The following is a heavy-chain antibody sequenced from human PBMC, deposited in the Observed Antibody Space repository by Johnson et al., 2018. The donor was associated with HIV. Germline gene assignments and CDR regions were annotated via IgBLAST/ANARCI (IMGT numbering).Heavy chain of an antibody. Sequence: VHLVESGGGVVQPGRSLRLSCAASGFTFSSFGMHWVRQAPGKGLEWVAVVSDHGRTTYFADSVKGRFTISRDNSKNTLYLQMNSLRAEDTALYYCAKDGDLTGTDAFDIWGQGTMVTVSS. CDR3: AKDGDLTGTDAFDI. CDR2: VSDHGRTT. V-gene: IGHV3-30*18. CDR1: GFTFSSFG. J-gene: IGHJ3*02. D-gene: IGHD1/OR15-1a*01.